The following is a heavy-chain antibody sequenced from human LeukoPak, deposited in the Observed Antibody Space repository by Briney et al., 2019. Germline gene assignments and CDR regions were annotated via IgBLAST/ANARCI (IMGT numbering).Heavy chain of an antibody. CDR1: GGTFSSYA. J-gene: IGHJ4*02. D-gene: IGHD6-19*01. Sequence: SVKVSCKASGGTFSSYAISWVRQAPGQGPEWMGGIIPIFGTANYAQKFQGRVTITTDESTSTAYMELSSLRSEDTAVYYCARVLVAVAGSFDYWGQGTLVTVSS. CDR3: ARVLVAVAGSFDY. CDR2: IIPIFGTA. V-gene: IGHV1-69*05.